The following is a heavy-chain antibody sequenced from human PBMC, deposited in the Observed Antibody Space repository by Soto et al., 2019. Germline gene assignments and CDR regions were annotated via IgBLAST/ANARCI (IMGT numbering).Heavy chain of an antibody. CDR3: ARYSIVGYRLDY. D-gene: IGHD2-15*01. V-gene: IGHV4-59*08. CDR2: IYHTGST. Sequence: ASETLSLTCTVSGDSISSNYWTWIRQPPGKGLEWIGYIYHTGSTEYNPSLKSRVTISVGTSRNQFSLNLNSVTAADTAVYYCARYSIVGYRLDYWGQGTLVTVSS. J-gene: IGHJ4*02. CDR1: GDSISSNY.